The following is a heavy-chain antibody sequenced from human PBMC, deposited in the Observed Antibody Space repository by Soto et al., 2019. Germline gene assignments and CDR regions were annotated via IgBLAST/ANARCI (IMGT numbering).Heavy chain of an antibody. CDR2: SNSDASST. CDR3: ARGYYGSEGTEYFQH. D-gene: IGHD3-10*01. Sequence: EVQLVESGGGLVQPGGSLILSCTASGFPFSVDWMHWVRQAPGKGLVWISRSNSDASSTTYADSVNGRFTISRDNAENTMFLQMNSLRVDDTAVYYCARGYYGSEGTEYFQHWGRGTLVTVSS. CDR1: GFPFSVDW. V-gene: IGHV3-74*03. J-gene: IGHJ1*01.